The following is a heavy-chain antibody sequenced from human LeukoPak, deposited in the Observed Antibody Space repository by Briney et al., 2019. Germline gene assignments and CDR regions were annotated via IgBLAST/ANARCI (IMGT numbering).Heavy chain of an antibody. V-gene: IGHV4-59*01. Sequence: SETLSLTCTVSGGSISSYYWSWIRQPPGKGLEWIGYIYYSGSTNYNPSLKSRVTISVDTSKNQFSLKLSSVTAADTAVYYCARGPYSSGWFSGWFDPWGQGNLVTVSS. J-gene: IGHJ5*02. CDR3: ARGPYSSGWFSGWFDP. CDR1: GGSISSYY. CDR2: IYYSGST. D-gene: IGHD6-19*01.